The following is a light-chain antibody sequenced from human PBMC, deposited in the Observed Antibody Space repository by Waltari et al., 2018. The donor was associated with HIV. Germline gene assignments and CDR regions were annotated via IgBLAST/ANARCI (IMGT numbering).Light chain of an antibody. J-gene: IGLJ3*02. CDR3: QVWETSSDLRLWV. Sequence: SYVLTQSPSVSVAPGQTARITCGAKAIGSKSVHWYQQKPGQAPVLLVYDDSDRPSGIPERFSGSNSGNAATLTISRVEVGDEADYFCQVWETSSDLRLWVFGGGSRLTVL. CDR2: DDS. CDR1: AIGSKS. V-gene: IGLV3-21*02.